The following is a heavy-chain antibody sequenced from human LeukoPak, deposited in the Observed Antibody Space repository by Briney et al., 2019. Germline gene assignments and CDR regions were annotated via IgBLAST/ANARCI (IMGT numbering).Heavy chain of an antibody. V-gene: IGHV1-69*06. D-gene: IGHD2-15*01. J-gene: IGHJ5*02. Sequence: SVKVSCKASGGTFSSYAISWVRQAPGQGLXXXXXXXXXXXXANYAQKFQGRVTITADKSTSTAYMELSSLRSEDTAVYYCARGGLGVYCSGGSCYREFDPWGQGTLVTVSS. CDR1: GGTFSSYA. CDR2: XXXXXXXA. CDR3: ARGGLGVYCSGGSCYREFDP.